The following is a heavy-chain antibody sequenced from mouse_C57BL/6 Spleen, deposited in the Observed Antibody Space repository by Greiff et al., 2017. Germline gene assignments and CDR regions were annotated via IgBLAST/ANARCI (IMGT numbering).Heavy chain of an antibody. CDR2: IFPGSGST. CDR1: GYTFTSYW. CDR3: ALYYSNYGGYFDV. Sequence: QVQLQQPGAELVKPGASVKMSCKASGYTFTSYWITWVKQRPGQGLEWIGDIFPGSGSTNYNEKFKSKATLTVDTSSSTAYMQLSSLTSEDSAVYYCALYYSNYGGYFDVWGTGTTVTVSS. J-gene: IGHJ1*03. D-gene: IGHD2-5*01. V-gene: IGHV1-55*01.